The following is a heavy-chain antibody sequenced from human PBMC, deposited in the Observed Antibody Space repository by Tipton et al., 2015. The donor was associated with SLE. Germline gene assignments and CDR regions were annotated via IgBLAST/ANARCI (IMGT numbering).Heavy chain of an antibody. CDR2: VYYSGTS. CDR1: GGSIRSYY. D-gene: IGHD7-27*01. Sequence: TLSLTCTVSGGSIRSYYWSWIRQPPGKGLEWIGFVYYSGTSGYNASLKSRITMSVDTSKNQFSLKLSSVTAADTAVYYCTSLTGNNWFDPWGQGTLVTVSS. CDR3: TSLTGNNWFDP. J-gene: IGHJ5*02. V-gene: IGHV4-59*01.